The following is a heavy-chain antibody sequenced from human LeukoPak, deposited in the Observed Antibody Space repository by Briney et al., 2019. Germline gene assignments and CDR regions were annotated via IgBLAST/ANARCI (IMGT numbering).Heavy chain of an antibody. Sequence: ASAKVSCKASGYTLTGYYMHWVRQAPGQGLEWMGWMNPNSGGTKYAQKFQGRVTMTRDTSISTAYMELSRLRSDDTAMYYCARDKLGLGELSLYDQWGQGTLVTVSS. D-gene: IGHD3-16*02. CDR3: ARDKLGLGELSLYDQ. CDR1: GYTLTGYY. V-gene: IGHV1-2*02. CDR2: MNPNSGGT. J-gene: IGHJ5*02.